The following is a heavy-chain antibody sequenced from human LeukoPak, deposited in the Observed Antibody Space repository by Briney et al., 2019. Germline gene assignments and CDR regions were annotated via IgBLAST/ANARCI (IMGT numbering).Heavy chain of an antibody. CDR1: GYTFTGYY. V-gene: IGHV1-2*02. Sequence: GASVTVSCKASGYTFTGYYMHWVRQAPGQGLEWMGWINPNSGGTNYAQKFQGRVTITRDTSISTAYMELSRLRSDDTAVYYCARPNYYDSRATAFDIWGQGTMVTVSS. CDR3: ARPNYYDSRATAFDI. J-gene: IGHJ3*02. CDR2: INPNSGGT. D-gene: IGHD3-22*01.